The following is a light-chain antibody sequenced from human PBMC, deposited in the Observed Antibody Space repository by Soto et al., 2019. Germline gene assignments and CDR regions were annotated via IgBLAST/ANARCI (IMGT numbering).Light chain of an antibody. J-gene: IGKJ2*01. V-gene: IGKV3-11*01. CDR3: QQRSNWPYT. CDR2: DAS. Sequence: EIVLTQSPATLSLSPGEGATLSCRASQSVSSYLAWYQQKPGQAPRLLIYDASNRATGIPARFSGSGSGTDFTLTINSLEPEDFAVYYCQQRSNWPYTFGQGTKVEI. CDR1: QSVSSY.